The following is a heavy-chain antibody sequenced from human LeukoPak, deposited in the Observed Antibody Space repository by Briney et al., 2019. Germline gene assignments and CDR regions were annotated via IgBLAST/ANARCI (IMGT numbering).Heavy chain of an antibody. CDR3: ARASYYDSSGYLTFDY. Sequence: ASVKVSCKASGYTFTSYGISWVRQAPGQGLEWMGWISAYNGNTNYAQKLQGRVTMTRDTSTSTAYMELRSLRSEDTAVYYCARASYYDSSGYLTFDYWGQGTLVPVSS. D-gene: IGHD3-22*01. V-gene: IGHV1-18*01. CDR1: GYTFTSYG. J-gene: IGHJ4*02. CDR2: ISAYNGNT.